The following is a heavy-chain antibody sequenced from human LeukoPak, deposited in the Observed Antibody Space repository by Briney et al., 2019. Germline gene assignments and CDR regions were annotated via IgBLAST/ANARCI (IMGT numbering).Heavy chain of an antibody. Sequence: PSETLSLTCTVSGGSISSSSYYWGWIRQPPGKGLGWIGSIYYSGSTYYNPSLKSRVTISVDTSKNQFSLKLSSVTAADTAVYYCARTVVVNYFDYWGQGTLVTVSS. J-gene: IGHJ4*02. V-gene: IGHV4-39*01. D-gene: IGHD3-22*01. CDR2: IYYSGST. CDR1: GGSISSSSYY. CDR3: ARTVVVNYFDY.